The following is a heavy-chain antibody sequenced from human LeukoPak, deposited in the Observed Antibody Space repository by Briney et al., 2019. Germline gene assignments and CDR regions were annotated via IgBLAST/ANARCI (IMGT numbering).Heavy chain of an antibody. V-gene: IGHV4-39*07. J-gene: IGHJ4*02. D-gene: IGHD5-18*01. CDR2: IYHSGST. CDR3: ARGVGGFRGYSYGYFDY. CDR1: GGSISSGSYY. Sequence: PSETLSLTCTVSGGSISSGSYYWGWFRQPPGRGLEWIGRIYHSGSTYYNPSLKSRVTILVDTSKNQFSLKLRSVTAADTAVYYCARGVGGFRGYSYGYFDYWGQGTLVTVSS.